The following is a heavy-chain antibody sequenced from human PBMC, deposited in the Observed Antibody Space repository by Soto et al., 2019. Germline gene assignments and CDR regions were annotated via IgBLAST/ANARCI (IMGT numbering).Heavy chain of an antibody. CDR2: IYYSGST. V-gene: IGHV4-39*01. D-gene: IGHD3-16*01. Sequence: SETLSLTCTVSGGSISSSSYYWGWIRQPPGKGLEWIGSIYYSGSTYYNPSLKSRVTISVDTSKNQFSLKLSSVTAADTAVYYCARRFSLNSRIDYWGQGTLVTVSS. CDR3: ARRFSLNSRIDY. J-gene: IGHJ4*02. CDR1: GGSISSSSYY.